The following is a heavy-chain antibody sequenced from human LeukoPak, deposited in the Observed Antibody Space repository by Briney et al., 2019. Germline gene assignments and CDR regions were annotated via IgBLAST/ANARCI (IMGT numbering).Heavy chain of an antibody. CDR1: GGTFSSYA. D-gene: IGHD6-19*01. Sequence: ASVKVSCKASGGTFSSYAISWVRQAPGKGLEWVANMNQDGSEKYYVDSVKGRFTISRDNAENSLYLQMNSLRAEDTAVYYCARDDSGPDYWGQGTLVTVSS. V-gene: IGHV3-7*01. CDR2: MNQDGSEK. CDR3: ARDDSGPDY. J-gene: IGHJ4*02.